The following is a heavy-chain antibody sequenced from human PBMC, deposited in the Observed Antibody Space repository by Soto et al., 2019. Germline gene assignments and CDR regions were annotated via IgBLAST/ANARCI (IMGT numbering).Heavy chain of an antibody. J-gene: IGHJ6*02. D-gene: IGHD4-4*01. V-gene: IGHV3-9*01. CDR1: GFTFDDYA. Sequence: GGSLRLSCAASGFTFDDYAMHWVRQAPGKGLEWVSGISWNSGSIGYADSVKGRFTISRDNAKNSLYLQMNSLRAEDTALYYCAKDSWYDYSLNGDYYGMDVWGQGTTVTVSS. CDR2: ISWNSGSI. CDR3: AKDSWYDYSLNGDYYGMDV.